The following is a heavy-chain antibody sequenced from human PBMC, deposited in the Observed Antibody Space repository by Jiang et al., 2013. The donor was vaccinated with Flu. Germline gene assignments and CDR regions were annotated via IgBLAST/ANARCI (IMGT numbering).Heavy chain of an antibody. CDR3: VTDSGNNYGPLKDYYFDGMDV. CDR1: GYTLTDYV. D-gene: IGHD5-18*01. V-gene: IGHV1-3*01. Sequence: GAEVKKPGASVKISCKASGYTLTDYVMHWVRQAPGQGLEWMGWIIPGNGNTKYSQNFQGRVTITRDTSASTAHMELNSLRSDDTAVYYCVTDSGNNYGPLKDYYFDGMDVWG. CDR2: IIPGNGNT. J-gene: IGHJ6*01.